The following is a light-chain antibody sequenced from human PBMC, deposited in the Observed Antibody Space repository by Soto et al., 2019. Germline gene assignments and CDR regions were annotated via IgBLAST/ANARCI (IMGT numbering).Light chain of an antibody. V-gene: IGKV1-39*01. CDR1: QTISNY. J-gene: IGKJ5*01. Sequence: DIQMTHSPSSLSASVGDRVTITCRASQTISNYLNWYQQKPGKAPKLLIYAASSLQSGVPSRFSGSGSGTDFTPTISSLQPEDFATFYCQQSYSTPITFGQGTRLEI. CDR2: AAS. CDR3: QQSYSTPIT.